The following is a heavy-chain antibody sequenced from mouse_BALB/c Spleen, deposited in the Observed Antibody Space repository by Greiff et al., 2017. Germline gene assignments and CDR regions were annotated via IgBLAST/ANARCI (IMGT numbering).Heavy chain of an antibody. CDR1: GFTFSSFG. D-gene: IGHD2-10*02. CDR3: ARKEGYGNYAMDY. V-gene: IGHV5-17*02. Sequence: EVMLVESGGGLVQPGGSRKLSCAASGFTFSSFGMHWVRQAPEKGLEWVAYISSGSSTIYYADTVKGRFTISRDNPKNTLFLQMTSLRSEDTAMYYCARKEGYGNYAMDYWGQGTSVTVSS. J-gene: IGHJ4*01. CDR2: ISSGSSTI.